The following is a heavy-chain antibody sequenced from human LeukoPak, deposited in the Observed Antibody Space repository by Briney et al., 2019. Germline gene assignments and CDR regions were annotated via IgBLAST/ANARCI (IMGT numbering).Heavy chain of an antibody. V-gene: IGHV3-48*01. CDR1: GFTFSSYS. Sequence: GGSLRLSCAASGFTFSSYSMTWVRQAPGKGLEWVSYISSSSSTIYYADSVKGRFTISRDNAKNSLYLQMNSLRAEDTAVYYCARDWDFWSGPNWFDPWGQGTLVTVSS. D-gene: IGHD3-3*01. J-gene: IGHJ5*02. CDR3: ARDWDFWSGPNWFDP. CDR2: ISSSSSTI.